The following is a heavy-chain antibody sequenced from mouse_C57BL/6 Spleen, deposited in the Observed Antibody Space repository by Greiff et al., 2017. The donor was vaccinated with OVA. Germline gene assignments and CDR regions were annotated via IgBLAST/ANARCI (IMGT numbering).Heavy chain of an antibody. D-gene: IGHD2-4*01. CDR3: ARSNDYDGYVEG. Sequence: QVQLQQPGAELVRPGASVKLSCKASGYTFTSYWMHWVKQRPGQGLEWIGEIDPSDSYTTYNQKFKGKATLTVDTSSSTAYMQLSSLTSEDSAVYCYARSNDYDGYVEGWGTGTTVTVSA. V-gene: IGHV1-59*01. CDR1: GYTFTSYW. CDR2: IDPSDSYT. J-gene: IGHJ1*03.